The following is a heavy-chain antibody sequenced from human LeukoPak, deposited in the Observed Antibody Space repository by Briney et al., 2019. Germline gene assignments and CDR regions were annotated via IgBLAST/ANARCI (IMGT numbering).Heavy chain of an antibody. V-gene: IGHV3-23*01. J-gene: IGHJ4*02. CDR1: GFTFSSYA. D-gene: IGHD2-2*02. Sequence: GGSLRLSCAASGFTFSSYAMSWVRQAPGKGLEWVSAISGSGGSTYYADSVKGRFTISRDNSKNTLYLQMNSLRAEDTAVYYCAKDRELLGYCSSTSCYNYFDYWGQGTLVTVSS. CDR3: AKDRELLGYCSSTSCYNYFDY. CDR2: ISGSGGST.